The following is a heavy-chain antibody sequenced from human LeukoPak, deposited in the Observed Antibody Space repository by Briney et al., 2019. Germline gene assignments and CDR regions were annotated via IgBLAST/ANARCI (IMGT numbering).Heavy chain of an antibody. J-gene: IGHJ5*02. CDR3: ARVITIFGVDGGWFDP. CDR2: IKQDGSEK. CDR1: GFTFSSYW. Sequence: GGSLRLSCAASGFTFSSYWMSWVRQAPGKGLEWVANIKQDGSEKYYVDSVKGRFTISRDNAKNSLYLQMNSLRAEDTAVYYCARVITIFGVDGGWFDPWGQGTLVTVAS. D-gene: IGHD3-3*01. V-gene: IGHV3-7*01.